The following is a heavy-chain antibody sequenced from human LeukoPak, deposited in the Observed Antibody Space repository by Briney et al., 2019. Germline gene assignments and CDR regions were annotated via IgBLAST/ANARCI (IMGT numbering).Heavy chain of an antibody. CDR3: TTPPTIFGVVPGY. J-gene: IGHJ4*02. D-gene: IGHD3-3*01. V-gene: IGHV3-15*01. Sequence: PGGSLRLSCAASGFTFSNAWMSWVRQAPGKGQEWVSRIKSKTDGGTTDYAAPVKGRFTISRDDSKNTLYLRMNSLKTEDTAVYYCTTPPTIFGVVPGYWGQGTLVTVSS. CDR1: GFTFSNAW. CDR2: IKSKTDGGTT.